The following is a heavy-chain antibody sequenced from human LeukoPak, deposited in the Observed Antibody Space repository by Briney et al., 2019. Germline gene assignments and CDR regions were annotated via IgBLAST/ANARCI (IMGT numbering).Heavy chain of an antibody. CDR3: ARTKYYFDSSDYFFFDP. CDR1: YESISSSSHY. Sequence: SETLSLTCTVSYESISSSSHYWGWIRRPPGKGLEWIGSIDSGRNIHSNPSLDSRDTISVDTSKNQFSLRLSSVTAADTAVYLCARTKYYFDSSDYFFFDPWGQGILVTVSS. J-gene: IGHJ5*02. CDR2: IDSGRNI. D-gene: IGHD3-22*01. V-gene: IGHV4-39*01.